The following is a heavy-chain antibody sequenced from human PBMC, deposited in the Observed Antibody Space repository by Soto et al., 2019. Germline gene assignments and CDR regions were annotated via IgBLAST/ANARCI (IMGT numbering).Heavy chain of an antibody. CDR1: GFTFSTYE. D-gene: IGHD3-3*01. Sequence: PXECLRLSCAASGFTFSTYEVIWVRQAPGKGLEWVSYISSSGSSIYYADSVKGRFTISRDNAKNSLFLQMNSLRADDTAVYYCVITELRFLEHYGMEVWGQGTTATVS. CDR3: VITELRFLEHYGMEV. V-gene: IGHV3-48*03. J-gene: IGHJ6*02. CDR2: ISSSGSSI.